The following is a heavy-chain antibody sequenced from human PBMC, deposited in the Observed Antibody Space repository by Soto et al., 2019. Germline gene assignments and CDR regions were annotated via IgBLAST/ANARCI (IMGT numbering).Heavy chain of an antibody. CDR3: ARDQYPNVYSGYDYYYYYYGMDV. D-gene: IGHD5-12*01. CDR2: ISSSGSTI. J-gene: IGHJ6*02. CDR1: GFTFSDYY. Sequence: VQLVDSGGDLVQPGESLRLSCAASGFTFSDYYMSWIRQAPGKGLEWVSYISSSGSTIYYADSVKGRFTISRDNAKNSLYLQMNSLRAEDTAVYYCARDQYPNVYSGYDYYYYYYGMDVWGQGTTVTVSS. V-gene: IGHV3-11*01.